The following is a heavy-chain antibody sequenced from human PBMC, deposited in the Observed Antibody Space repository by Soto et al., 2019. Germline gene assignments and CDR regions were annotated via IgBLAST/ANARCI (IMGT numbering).Heavy chain of an antibody. CDR3: ARAAAAGLNDC. V-gene: IGHV1-18*01. Sequence: QVQLVQSGAEVKKPGASVKVSCKASGYTFTTYGITWVRQAPGQGLEWMGWINAYNGNTKSAQKLQGRVTLTTDTSASTAYMELRRRRADDTAVYYSARAAAAGLNDCWGQGTLVTVSS. D-gene: IGHD6-13*01. CDR1: GYTFTTYG. J-gene: IGHJ4*02. CDR2: INAYNGNT.